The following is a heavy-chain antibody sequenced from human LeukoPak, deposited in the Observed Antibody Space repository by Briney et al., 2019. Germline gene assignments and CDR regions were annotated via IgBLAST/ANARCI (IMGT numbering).Heavy chain of an antibody. J-gene: IGHJ4*02. V-gene: IGHV1-69*13. CDR2: IIPIFGTA. Sequence: GASVKVSCKASGCTFSSYAISWVRQAPGQGLEWMGGIIPIFGTANYAQKFQGRVTITADESTSTAYMELSSLRSEDTAVYYCASLAVAGIFDYWGQGTLVTVSS. CDR1: GCTFSSYA. D-gene: IGHD6-19*01. CDR3: ASLAVAGIFDY.